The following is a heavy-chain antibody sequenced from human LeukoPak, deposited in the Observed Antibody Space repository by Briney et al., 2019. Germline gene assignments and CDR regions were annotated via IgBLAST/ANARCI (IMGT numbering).Heavy chain of an antibody. J-gene: IGHJ4*02. D-gene: IGHD6-13*01. CDR1: GGSISGYN. CDR3: ARSPEAAGVRFDY. Sequence: SETLSLTRTVSGGSISGYNWSWIRKPPGKGLEWIGEINHSGSTNYNPSLKSRVTISVDTSKNQFSLKLSSVTAADTAVYYCARSPEAAGVRFDYWGQGTVDSVSS. CDR2: INHSGST. V-gene: IGHV4-34*01.